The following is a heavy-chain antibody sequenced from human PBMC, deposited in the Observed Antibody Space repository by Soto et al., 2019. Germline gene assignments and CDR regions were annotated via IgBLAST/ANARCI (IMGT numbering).Heavy chain of an antibody. CDR3: GKERRGSGWSVCNF. CDR1: GFTFRDYA. D-gene: IGHD6-19*01. Sequence: VQLLESGGGLVQPGGSLRLSCAASGFTFRDYAMNWVRLSPGKGLEWVSDISGNGDSARHADSVKGRFTISRDNSRNTLYPQMNSLRVDDTAVYYCGKERRGSGWSVCNFWGQGTLVTVSS. CDR2: ISGNGDSA. J-gene: IGHJ4*02. V-gene: IGHV3-23*01.